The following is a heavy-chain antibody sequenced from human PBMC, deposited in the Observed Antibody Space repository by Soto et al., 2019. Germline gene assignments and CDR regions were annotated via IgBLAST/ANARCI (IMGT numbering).Heavy chain of an antibody. D-gene: IGHD2-15*01. CDR3: ARSYRRHCSGGSCYYYYYYMDV. CDR2: IYYSGST. Sequence: PSETLSLTCTVSGGSISSYYWSWIRQPPGKGLEWIGYIYYSGSTNYNPSLKSRVTISVDTSKNQFSLKLSSVTAADTAVYYCARSYRRHCSGGSCYYYYYYMDVWGKGTTVTVPS. V-gene: IGHV4-59*01. CDR1: GGSISSYY. J-gene: IGHJ6*03.